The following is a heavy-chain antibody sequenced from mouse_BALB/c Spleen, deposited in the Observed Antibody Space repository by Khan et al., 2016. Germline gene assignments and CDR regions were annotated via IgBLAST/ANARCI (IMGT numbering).Heavy chain of an antibody. CDR1: GFNIKDYY. V-gene: IGHV14-4*02. CDR2: IDPEIGDT. Sequence: EVQLQESGAELVRSGASVKLSCTASGFNIKDYYIHWVKQRPEQRLEWIGWIDPEIGDTEYDPKFQGKATMTADTSSNLAYQLLSSLTSDDTAVYDCAASGNVIAWFAYWGQGTLVAVSA. D-gene: IGHD2-1*01. CDR3: AASGNVIAWFAY. J-gene: IGHJ3*01.